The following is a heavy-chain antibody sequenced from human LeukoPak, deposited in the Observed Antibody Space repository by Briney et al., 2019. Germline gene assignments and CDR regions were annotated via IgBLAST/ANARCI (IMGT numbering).Heavy chain of an antibody. CDR3: ARGWLAETTVVTPYNY. Sequence: PGGSLRLSCAASGFTFSSSWMHWVRQAPEKGLVWVSRINSDGSSTSYADSVKGRFTISRDNSKNTLYLQMNSLRSEDTAVYYCARGWLAETTVVTPYNYWGQGTLVTVSS. CDR1: GFTFSSSW. V-gene: IGHV3-74*01. CDR2: INSDGSST. J-gene: IGHJ4*02. D-gene: IGHD4-23*01.